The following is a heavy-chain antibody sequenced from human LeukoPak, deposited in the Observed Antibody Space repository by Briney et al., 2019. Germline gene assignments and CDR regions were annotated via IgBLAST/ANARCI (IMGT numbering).Heavy chain of an antibody. Sequence: GGSLRLSCAASGFTFSSYAMSWVRQAPGKGLEWVSAISGSGGSTYYADSVKGRFTISRDNSKNTLYLQMNSLRAEDTAVYYCAKDGGRLVATIYYFDYWGQGTLVTVSS. CDR2: ISGSGGST. CDR3: AKDGGRLVATIYYFDY. V-gene: IGHV3-23*01. CDR1: GFTFSSYA. J-gene: IGHJ4*02. D-gene: IGHD5-12*01.